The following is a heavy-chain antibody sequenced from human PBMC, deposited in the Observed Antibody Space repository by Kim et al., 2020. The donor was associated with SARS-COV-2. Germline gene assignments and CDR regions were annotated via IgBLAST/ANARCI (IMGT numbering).Heavy chain of an antibody. CDR3: ARHLPDGPSAHYYQYG. V-gene: IGHV4-31*03. CDR1: GDSFSSRARH. Sequence: SETLSLTCNVSGDSFSSRARHWSWIRQHPGKGLEWIRYITDTGTTYYSPPLQSRVSMSLDTSENQISLKLTSVAAAAAAVYYCARHLPDGPSAHYYQYG. J-gene: IGHJ6*01. D-gene: IGHD1-26*01. CDR2: ITDTGTT.